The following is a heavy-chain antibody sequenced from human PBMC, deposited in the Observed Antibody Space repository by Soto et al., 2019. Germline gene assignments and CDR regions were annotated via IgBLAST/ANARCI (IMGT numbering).Heavy chain of an antibody. CDR1: GYIFTING. CDR2: ISANSGNT. V-gene: IGHV1-18*01. CDR3: ARDRNHGLDN. J-gene: IGHJ4*02. Sequence: QVQLVQSGAEVKMPGASVKVSCQASGYIFTINGISWVRLAPGQGLEWLGWISANSGNTNYAQNVQDRVILTTNTSTATAYMELRSLRSDDTAVYYCARDRNHGLDNWGQGTLVTVSS. D-gene: IGHD4-17*01.